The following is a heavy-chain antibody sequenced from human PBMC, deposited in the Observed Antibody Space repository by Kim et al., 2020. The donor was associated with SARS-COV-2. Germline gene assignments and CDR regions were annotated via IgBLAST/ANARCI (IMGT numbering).Heavy chain of an antibody. D-gene: IGHD3-10*01. CDR2: IYYSGST. CDR3: SRGFDY. J-gene: IGHJ4*02. V-gene: IGHV4-59*13. Sequence: SETLSLTCTVSGGSISSYYWSWIRQPPGKGLEWIGYIYYSGSTNYNPSLKSRVTISVDTSKNQFSLKLSSVTAAYTAVYYCSRGFDYWGQGTLVTVPS. CDR1: GGSISSYY.